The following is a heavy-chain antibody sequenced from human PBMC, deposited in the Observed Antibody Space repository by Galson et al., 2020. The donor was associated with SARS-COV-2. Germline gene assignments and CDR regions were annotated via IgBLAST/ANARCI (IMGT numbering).Heavy chain of an antibody. CDR3: VADVAEAGYGEFDY. J-gene: IGHJ4*02. D-gene: IGHD6-19*01. CDR1: GFTFNTAW. Sequence: GGSLRLSCAASGFTFNTAWMSWVRQAPGKGLEWIGLVTSKTSGGTTEYAAPVQGRFTILRDDSKATVHLQMNSLKTEDTAVYYCVADVAEAGYGEFDYWAQGTLVTVSS. CDR2: VTSKTSGGTT. V-gene: IGHV3-15*01.